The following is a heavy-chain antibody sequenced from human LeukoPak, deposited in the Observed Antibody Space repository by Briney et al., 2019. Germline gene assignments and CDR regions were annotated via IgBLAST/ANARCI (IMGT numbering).Heavy chain of an antibody. D-gene: IGHD4-17*01. CDR1: GYTLTELS. J-gene: IGHJ4*02. CDR3: ATDHPTTVTTALDY. CDR2: FDPEDGET. Sequence: ASVKDSRKVSGYTLTELSMHWVRQAPGKGLEWMGGFDPEDGETIYAQKFQGRVTMTEDTSTDTAYMELSSLRSEDTAVYYCATDHPTTVTTALDYWGQGTLVTVSS. V-gene: IGHV1-24*01.